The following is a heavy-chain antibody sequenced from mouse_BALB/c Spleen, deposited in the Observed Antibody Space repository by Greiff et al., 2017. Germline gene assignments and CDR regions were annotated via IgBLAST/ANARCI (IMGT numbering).Heavy chain of an antibody. J-gene: IGHJ3*01. CDR3: TGGDGYYVLAY. CDR2: INPSNGGT. CDR1: GYTFTSYY. Sequence: VQLQQSGAELVKPGASVKLSCKASGYTFTSYYMYWVKQRPGQGLEWIGEINPSNGGTNFNEKFKSKATLTVDKSSSTAYMQLSSLTSEDSAVYYCTGGDGYYVLAYWGQGTLVTVSA. V-gene: IGHV1S16*01. D-gene: IGHD2-3*01.